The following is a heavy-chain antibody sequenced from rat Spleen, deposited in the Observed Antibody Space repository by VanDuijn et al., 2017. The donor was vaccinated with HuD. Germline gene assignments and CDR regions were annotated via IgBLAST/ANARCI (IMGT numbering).Heavy chain of an antibody. CDR2: INSAGST. CDR3: ARSDGTHYYLPFAN. D-gene: IGHD1-12*02. V-gene: IGHV3-3*01. CDR1: GHSITSSYR. J-gene: IGHJ3*01. Sequence: EVQLQESGPGLVKPSQSLSLTCSVTGHSITSSYRWNWIRKFPGNKLEWMGYINSAGSTIYNPPLESRISITRDTAKNQFFLQVNSVTTEDTGTYFCARSDGTHYYLPFANWGQGTLVTVSS.